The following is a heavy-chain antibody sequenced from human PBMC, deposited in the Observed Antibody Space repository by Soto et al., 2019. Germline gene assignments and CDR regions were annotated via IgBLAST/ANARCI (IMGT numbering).Heavy chain of an antibody. D-gene: IGHD4-4*01. J-gene: IGHJ6*02. CDR2: IKSKTDCGTT. Sequence: GGSLRLSCAASGFTFSNAWMNWVRQAPGKGLEWVGRIKSKTDCGTTDYAAPVKGRFTISRDDSKNTLYLQMNSLKTEDTAVYYCTTDLATKGNYENYYYGMDVWGQGTTVTVSS. V-gene: IGHV3-15*07. CDR3: TTDLATKGNYENYYYGMDV. CDR1: GFTFSNAW.